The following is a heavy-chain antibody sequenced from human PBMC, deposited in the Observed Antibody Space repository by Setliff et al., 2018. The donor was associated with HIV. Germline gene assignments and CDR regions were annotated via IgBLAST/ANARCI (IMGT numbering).Heavy chain of an antibody. J-gene: IGHJ3*02. CDR1: GYSFTAYY. CDR2: IQTNSGGT. V-gene: IGHV1-2*02. D-gene: IGHD1-26*01. CDR3: ARGRHSGTYEAFDI. Sequence: ASVKVSCKASGYSFTAYYIHFVRQAPGQGLEWMGWIQTNSGGTKSAQKFQGRVTMTRDTSISTAYMELNSLTSDDTAVYYCARGRHSGTYEAFDIWGPGTMGTVS.